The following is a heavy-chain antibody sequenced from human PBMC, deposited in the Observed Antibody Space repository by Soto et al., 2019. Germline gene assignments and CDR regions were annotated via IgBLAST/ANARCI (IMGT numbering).Heavy chain of an antibody. CDR2: ISSSSSYI. Sequence: GGSLRLSCAASGFTFSSYSMNWVRQAPGKGLEWVSSISSSSSYIYYADSVKGRFTISRDNAKNSLYLQMNSLRAEDTAVYYCAKDHQTYCGGDSPIDYWGQGTLVTVYS. D-gene: IGHD2-21*02. CDR3: AKDHQTYCGGDSPIDY. V-gene: IGHV3-21*01. J-gene: IGHJ4*02. CDR1: GFTFSSYS.